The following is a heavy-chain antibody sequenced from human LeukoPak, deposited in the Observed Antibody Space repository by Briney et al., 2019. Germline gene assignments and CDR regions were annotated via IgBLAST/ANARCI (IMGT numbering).Heavy chain of an antibody. J-gene: IGHJ5*02. CDR3: ATRIAAAGTFWFDP. D-gene: IGHD6-13*01. CDR1: GGTFSSYA. V-gene: IGHV1-69*06. CDR2: IIPIFGTA. Sequence: ASVKVSCKASGGTFSSYAISWVRQAPGQGLEWMGGIIPIFGTANYAQEFQGRVTITADKSTSTAYMELSSLRSEDTAVYYCATRIAAAGTFWFDPWGQGTLVTVSS.